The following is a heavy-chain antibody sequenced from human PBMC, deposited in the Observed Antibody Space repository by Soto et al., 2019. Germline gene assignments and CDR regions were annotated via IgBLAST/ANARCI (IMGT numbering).Heavy chain of an antibody. V-gene: IGHV3-30-3*01. J-gene: IGHJ4*02. D-gene: IGHD3-9*01. Sequence: GGSLRLSCAASGFTFSSYAMHWVRQAPGKGLEWVAVISYDGSNKYYADSVKGRFTISRDNSKNTLYLQMNSLRAEDTAVYYCARDLEVYYDILTGYSTLDYWGQGTLVTVSS. CDR3: ARDLEVYYDILTGYSTLDY. CDR2: ISYDGSNK. CDR1: GFTFSSYA.